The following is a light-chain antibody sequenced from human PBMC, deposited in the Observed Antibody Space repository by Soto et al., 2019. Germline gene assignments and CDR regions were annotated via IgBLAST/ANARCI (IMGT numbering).Light chain of an antibody. CDR3: QKYNGAPWT. CDR2: AAS. V-gene: IGKV1-27*01. Sequence: DIPMTQSPSSLSASVGDRVTITCRASQGISNSLAWYQQKPGKVPKLLIYAASTLQSGVPSRFSGSGSGTDFTLTISSLQPEDVATYFCQKYNGAPWTFGQGTKVEIK. CDR1: QGISNS. J-gene: IGKJ1*01.